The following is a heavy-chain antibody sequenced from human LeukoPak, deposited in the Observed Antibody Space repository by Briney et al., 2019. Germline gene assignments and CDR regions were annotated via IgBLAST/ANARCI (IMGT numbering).Heavy chain of an antibody. CDR2: ISGYNGDT. V-gene: IGHV1-18*04. Sequence: ASVKVSCKASGYTFTHYGISWVRQAPGQGLEWMGWISGYNGDTKYAQKVQGRVTMTTDTSTTTAYMEVRSLSSDDTAVYYCASSYGSGRWALDIWGQGTTLTVSS. D-gene: IGHD3-10*01. CDR1: GYTFTHYG. J-gene: IGHJ3*02. CDR3: ASSYGSGRWALDI.